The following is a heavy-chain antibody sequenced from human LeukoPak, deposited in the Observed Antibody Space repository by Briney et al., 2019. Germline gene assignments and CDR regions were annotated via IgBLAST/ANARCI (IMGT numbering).Heavy chain of an antibody. D-gene: IGHD1-26*01. Sequence: PGGSLRLSCAASGFTVSNNYMNWVRQAPGKGLEWVSIIYSGGSTYYADSAKGRFTISRDNSKNTLYLQMNSLRAEDTAVYYCARDGGKWELLFGYWGQGTLVTVSS. CDR2: IYSGGST. CDR3: ARDGGKWELLFGY. CDR1: GFTVSNNY. J-gene: IGHJ4*02. V-gene: IGHV3-53*01.